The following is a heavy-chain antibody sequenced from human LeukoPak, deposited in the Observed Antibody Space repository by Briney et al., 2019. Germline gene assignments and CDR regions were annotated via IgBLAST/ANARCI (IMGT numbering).Heavy chain of an antibody. CDR2: IYTSGST. J-gene: IGHJ4*02. D-gene: IGHD5-18*01. V-gene: IGHV4-4*07. Sequence: PSGTLSLTCTVPGGSISSYYWSWIRQPAGKGLEWIGRIYTSGSTNYNPSLKSRVTMSVDTSKNQFPLKLSSVTAADTAVYYCARGSGYSYGYNLFIWGQGTLVTVSS. CDR1: GGSISSYY. CDR3: ARGSGYSYGYNLFI.